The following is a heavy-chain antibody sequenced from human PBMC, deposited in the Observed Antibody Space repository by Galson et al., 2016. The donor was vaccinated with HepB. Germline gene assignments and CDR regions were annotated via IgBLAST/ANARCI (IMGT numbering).Heavy chain of an antibody. CDR2: IQQGGGEK. V-gene: IGHV3-7*01. CDR3: ASYSYGNAFVN. CDR1: GFIFSNYW. Sequence: SLRLSCAASGFIFSNYWMCWVRQAPGKGQEWVANIQQGGGEKYYLDSVKGRFTISRDNTKNSLYLQMDSLRAEDAAVYYCASYSYGNAFVNWGQGTLVTVSS. D-gene: IGHD5-18*01. J-gene: IGHJ4*02.